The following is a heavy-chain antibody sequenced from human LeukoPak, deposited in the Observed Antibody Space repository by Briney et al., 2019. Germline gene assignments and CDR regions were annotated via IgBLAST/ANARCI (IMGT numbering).Heavy chain of an antibody. Sequence: GGSLRLSCAASGFTFSSYGMHWVRQAPGKGLEWVANIKQDGSEKYYVDSVKGRFTISRDNAKNSLYLQMNSLRAEDTAVYYCARGTPDTAMGGDFDYWGQGTLVTVSS. V-gene: IGHV3-7*01. CDR2: IKQDGSEK. CDR1: GFTFSSYG. CDR3: ARGTPDTAMGGDFDY. D-gene: IGHD5-18*01. J-gene: IGHJ4*02.